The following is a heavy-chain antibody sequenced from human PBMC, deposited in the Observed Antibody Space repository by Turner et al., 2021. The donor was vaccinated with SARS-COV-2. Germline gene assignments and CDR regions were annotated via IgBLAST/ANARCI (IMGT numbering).Heavy chain of an antibody. CDR3: AKQLGLYSNPMYYFDY. Sequence: QVQMVESGGGVVQPGRSLRLSCAASGFTFSSYGMHWVRQAPGKGLEWVAVISYDGNNKYYADSVKGRFTISRDNSKSTRYLQMNGLRAEDTAVYYCAKQLGLYSNPMYYFDYWGQGTLVTVSS. J-gene: IGHJ4*02. V-gene: IGHV3-30*18. CDR2: ISYDGNNK. D-gene: IGHD4-4*01. CDR1: GFTFSSYG.